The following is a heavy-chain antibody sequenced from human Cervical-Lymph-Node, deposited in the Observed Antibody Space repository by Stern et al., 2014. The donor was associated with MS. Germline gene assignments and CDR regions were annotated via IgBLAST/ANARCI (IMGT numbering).Heavy chain of an antibody. Sequence: VQLVESGAEMKRPGTSMKVSCKASGYTFTDYYMHWVRQAPGQGLQWMGRINRKTGGANYTEAFQGRVTMARDTSISTGYMVLSSLRSDDMAVYYCAREIHPAITFDIWGQGTVVTVSS. V-gene: IGHV1-2*06. J-gene: IGHJ3*02. CDR1: GYTFTDYY. CDR2: INRKTGGA. CDR3: AREIHPAITFDI. D-gene: IGHD2-21*01.